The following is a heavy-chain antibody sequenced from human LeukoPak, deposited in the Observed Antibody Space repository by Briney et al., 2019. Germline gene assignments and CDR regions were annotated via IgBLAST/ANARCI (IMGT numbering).Heavy chain of an antibody. J-gene: IGHJ4*02. CDR3: ARHGTISSESYFDY. CDR1: AGPNTSYN. V-gene: IGHV4-59*08. D-gene: IGHD1-14*01. Sequence: PSHTPSLTSSASAGPNTSYNQSPTPQPPGKAPEWIGYIHNSGRTNYNPSLKSRVTGFVDTSKNQVSLRLSSVTAADTAVYYCARHGTISSESYFDYWGQGALVTVSS. CDR2: IHNSGRT.